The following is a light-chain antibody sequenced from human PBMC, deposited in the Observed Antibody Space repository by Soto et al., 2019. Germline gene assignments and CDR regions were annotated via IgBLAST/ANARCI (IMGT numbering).Light chain of an antibody. CDR1: QSVSSSY. CDR3: QQYGSSPPVIT. V-gene: IGKV3-20*01. Sequence: EIVLTQSPGTLSLSPGERATLSCRASQSVSSSYLAWYQQKPGQAPRLLIYDASSRATGTPDRFSGSGSETDFTLTISRLEPQDFAVYYCQQYGSSPPVITFGQGTRLEIK. J-gene: IGKJ5*01. CDR2: DAS.